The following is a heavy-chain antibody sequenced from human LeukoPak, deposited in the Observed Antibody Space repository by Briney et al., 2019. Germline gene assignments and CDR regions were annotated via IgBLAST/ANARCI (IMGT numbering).Heavy chain of an antibody. CDR3: ARQYYDSSGYYPWYFDY. V-gene: IGHV4-39*01. J-gene: IGHJ4*02. CDR1: GGSFSSTTYY. D-gene: IGHD3-22*01. CDR2: GYYSGST. Sequence: SETLSLTCTVSGGSFSSTTYYWGWIRQPPGKGLEWIGNGYYSGSTYYNQSLKSRVTISLDTSKNQLSLKLTSVTAADTAVYYCARQYYDSSGYYPWYFDYWGQGTLVTVSS.